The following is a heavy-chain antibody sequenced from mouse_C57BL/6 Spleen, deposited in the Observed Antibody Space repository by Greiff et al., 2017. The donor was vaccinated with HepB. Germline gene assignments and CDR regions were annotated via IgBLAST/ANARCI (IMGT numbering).Heavy chain of an antibody. V-gene: IGHV1-69*01. J-gene: IGHJ3*01. Sequence: QVQLKQPGAELVMPGASVKLSCKASGYTFTSYWMHWVKQRPGQGLEWIGEIDPSDSYTNYNQKFKGKSTLTVDKSSSTAYMQLSSLTSEDSAVYYCARVEYDYPWFAYWGQGTLVTVSA. CDR2: IDPSDSYT. D-gene: IGHD2-4*01. CDR1: GYTFTSYW. CDR3: ARVEYDYPWFAY.